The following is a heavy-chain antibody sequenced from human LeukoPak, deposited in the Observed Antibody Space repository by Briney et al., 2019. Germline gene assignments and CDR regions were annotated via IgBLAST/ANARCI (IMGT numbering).Heavy chain of an antibody. J-gene: IGHJ4*02. CDR1: GFTFSNYW. CDR2: IKEDGCEK. V-gene: IGHV3-7*01. Sequence: GGSLTLSCPASGFTFSNYWMNWVRQAPGKGLEWVANIKEDGCEKYYVDSVKGRFTISRDNAKNSLYLQMNSLRADDTAVYYCVRDRLRLGELPILKKKNNYFDYWGQGTLVTVSS. D-gene: IGHD3-16*01. CDR3: VRDRLRLGELPILKKKNNYFDY.